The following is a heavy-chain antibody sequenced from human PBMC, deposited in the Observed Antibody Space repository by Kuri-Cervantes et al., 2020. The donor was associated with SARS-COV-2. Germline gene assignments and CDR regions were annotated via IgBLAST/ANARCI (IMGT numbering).Heavy chain of an antibody. Sequence: ASVKVSCKASGYTFTGYYMHWVRQAPGQGLEWMGWINPNSGGTNYAEKFQGRGTMTRDTSISTAYMELSRLRSEDTAVYYCARALPEGRFGELIYYFDYWGQGTLVTVSS. CDR2: INPNSGGT. J-gene: IGHJ4*02. CDR3: ARALPEGRFGELIYYFDY. V-gene: IGHV1-2*02. CDR1: GYTFTGYY. D-gene: IGHD3-10*01.